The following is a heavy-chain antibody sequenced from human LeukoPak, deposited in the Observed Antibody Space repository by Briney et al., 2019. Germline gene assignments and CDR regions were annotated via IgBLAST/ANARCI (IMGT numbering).Heavy chain of an antibody. CDR1: GYSFTGYY. Sequence: ASVKVSCKASGYSFTGYYMHWERQAPGQGLEWMGWINPNSGGTNFAQKFQGRVTMTRDTSISTAYMELSRLRSDDTAVYYCARGTPYGSGSYYWSWGQGTLVTVSS. D-gene: IGHD3-10*01. V-gene: IGHV1-2*02. J-gene: IGHJ5*02. CDR3: ARGTPYGSGSYYWS. CDR2: INPNSGGT.